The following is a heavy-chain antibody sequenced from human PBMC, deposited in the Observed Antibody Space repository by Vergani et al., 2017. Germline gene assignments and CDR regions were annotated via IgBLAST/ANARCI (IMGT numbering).Heavy chain of an antibody. Sequence: EVQLVESGGGLVKPGGSLRLSCAASGFTFSSYSMNWVRQAPGKGLEWVSSISSSSSYIYYADLVKGRFTISRDNAKNSLYLQMNSLRAEDTAVYYCARDRILGQQLESDYWGQGTLVTVSS. CDR3: ARDRILGQQLESDY. CDR1: GFTFSSYS. J-gene: IGHJ4*02. D-gene: IGHD6-13*01. CDR2: ISSSSSYI. V-gene: IGHV3-21*01.